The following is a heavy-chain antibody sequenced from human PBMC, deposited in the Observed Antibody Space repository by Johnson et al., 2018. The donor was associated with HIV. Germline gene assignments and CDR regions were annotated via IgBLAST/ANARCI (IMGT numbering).Heavy chain of an antibody. CDR2: IKQDGSEK. V-gene: IGHV3-7*02. CDR3: ASACSRGDAFDI. J-gene: IGHJ3*02. Sequence: VQLVESGGGVVRPGGSLRLSCAASGFTVSSNYMSWVRQAPGKGLEWVANIKQDGSEKYYVDSVKGPFTISRDNAKNSLYLQMNSLRVEDTAVYYCASACSRGDAFDIWGQGTMVTVSS. CDR1: GFTVSSNY. D-gene: IGHD3-10*02.